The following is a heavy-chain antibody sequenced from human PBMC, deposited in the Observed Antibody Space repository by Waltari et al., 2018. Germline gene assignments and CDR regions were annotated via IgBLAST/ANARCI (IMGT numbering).Heavy chain of an antibody. CDR3: TRGGHPNS. CDR2: TLADGTN. Sequence: SGGGLVQPGGSLRLSCTASGATIDSNYMNWLRQAPGKGLEWVSVTLADGTNHFADSVRGRFVSSRDKSENTLYRQMNFVRADDSSVYYCTRGGHPNSWGQGTLVTVSS. V-gene: IGHV3-66*02. CDR1: GATIDSNY. J-gene: IGHJ1*01. D-gene: IGHD7-27*01.